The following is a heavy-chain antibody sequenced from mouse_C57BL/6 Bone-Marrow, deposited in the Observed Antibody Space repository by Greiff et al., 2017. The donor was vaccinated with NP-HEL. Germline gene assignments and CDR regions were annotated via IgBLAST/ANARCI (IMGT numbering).Heavy chain of an antibody. D-gene: IGHD1-3*01. CDR1: GFSLTSYG. Sequence: QLQQSGPGLVQPSQSLSITCTVSGFSLTSYGVHWVRQSPGKGLEWLGVIWRGGSTDYNAAFMSRLSITKDNSKSQVFFKMNSLQADDTAIYYCAKNGYIKWGYYFDYWGQGTTLTVSS. J-gene: IGHJ2*01. V-gene: IGHV2-5*01. CDR2: IWRGGST. CDR3: AKNGYIKWGYYFDY.